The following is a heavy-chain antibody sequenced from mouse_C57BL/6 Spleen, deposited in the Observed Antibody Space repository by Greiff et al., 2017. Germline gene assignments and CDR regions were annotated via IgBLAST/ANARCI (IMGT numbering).Heavy chain of an antibody. D-gene: IGHD4-1*01. CDR1: GFTFSSYA. J-gene: IGHJ1*03. Sequence: EVQLVESGEGLVKPGGSLKLSCAASGFTFSSYAMSWVRQTPEKRLEWVAYISSGGDYIYYADTVKGRFTISRDNARNTLYLQMSSLKSEDTAMYYCTRDLGRPWYFDVWGTGTTVTVSS. CDR3: TRDLGRPWYFDV. V-gene: IGHV5-9-1*02. CDR2: ISSGGDYI.